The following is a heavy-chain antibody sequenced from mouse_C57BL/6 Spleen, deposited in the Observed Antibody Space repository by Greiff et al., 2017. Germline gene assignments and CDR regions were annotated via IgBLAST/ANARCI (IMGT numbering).Heavy chain of an antibody. CDR3: ARRKVASYFDY. Sequence: EVNLVESGGGLVKPGGSLKLSCAASGFTFSSYTMSWVRQTPEKRLEWVATISGGGGNTYYPDSVKGRFTISRDNAKHTLYLQMSRLRSGDTAVDNCARRKVASYFDYWGQGTTLTVSA. CDR1: GFTFSSYT. V-gene: IGHV5-9*04. D-gene: IGHD1-1*01. J-gene: IGHJ2*01. CDR2: ISGGGGNT.